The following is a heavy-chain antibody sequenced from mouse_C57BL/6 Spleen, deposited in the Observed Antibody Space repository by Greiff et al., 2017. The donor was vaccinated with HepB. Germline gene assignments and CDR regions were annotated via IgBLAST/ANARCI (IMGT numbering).Heavy chain of an antibody. Sequence: EVKLQESGPGLVKPSQSLSLTCSVTGYSITSGYYWNWIRQFPGNKLEWMGYISYDGSNNYNPSLKNRISITRDTSKNQFFLKLNSVTTEDTATYYCARDYCFAYWGQGTLVTVSA. CDR3: ARDYCFAY. CDR2: ISYDGSN. CDR1: GYSITSGYY. J-gene: IGHJ3*01. V-gene: IGHV3-6*01.